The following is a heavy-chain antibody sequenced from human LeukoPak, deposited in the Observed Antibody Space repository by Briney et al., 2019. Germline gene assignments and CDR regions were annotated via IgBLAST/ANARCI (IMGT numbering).Heavy chain of an antibody. CDR1: GFTFSSHA. Sequence: GGSLRLSCSASGFTFSSHAMSWVRQAPGKGLEWVSGSCGDDGDAGYADSVKGRFTISRGNAKNSLYLQMNSLRAEDTALYYCAKGPREWLVLIDYWGQGTLVTVSS. CDR3: AKGPREWLVLIDY. CDR2: SCGDDGDA. J-gene: IGHJ4*02. V-gene: IGHV3-23*01. D-gene: IGHD6-19*01.